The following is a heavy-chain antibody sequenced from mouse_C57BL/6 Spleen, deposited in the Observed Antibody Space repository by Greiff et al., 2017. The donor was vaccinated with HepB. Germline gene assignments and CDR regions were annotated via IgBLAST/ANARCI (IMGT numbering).Heavy chain of an antibody. J-gene: IGHJ4*01. D-gene: IGHD2-1*01. Sequence: QVQLQQPGTELVKPGASVKLSCKASGYTFTSYWMHWVKQRPGQGLEWIGNINPSNGGTNYNEKFKSKATLTVAKSSSTAYMQLSSLTSEDSAVYYCAREASYYGKDYAMDYWGQGTSVTVSS. CDR3: AREASYYGKDYAMDY. CDR2: INPSNGGT. CDR1: GYTFTSYW. V-gene: IGHV1-53*01.